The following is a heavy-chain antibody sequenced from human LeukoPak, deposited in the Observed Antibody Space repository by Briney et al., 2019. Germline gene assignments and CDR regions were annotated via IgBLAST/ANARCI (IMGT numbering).Heavy chain of an antibody. D-gene: IGHD2-15*01. CDR3: DFPVVVVAAPGDYYYGMDV. Sequence: ASVKVSCKASGGTFSSYAISWVRQAPGQGLEWMGRIIPILGIANYAQKFQGRVTITADKSTSTAYMELSSLRSEDTAVYYCDFPVVVVAAPGDYYYGMDVWGQGTTVTVSS. J-gene: IGHJ6*02. CDR2: IIPILGIA. CDR1: GGTFSSYA. V-gene: IGHV1-69*04.